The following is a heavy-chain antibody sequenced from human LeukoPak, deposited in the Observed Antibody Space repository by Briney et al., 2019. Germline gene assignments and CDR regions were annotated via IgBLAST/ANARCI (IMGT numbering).Heavy chain of an antibody. CDR3: AKDIVVVPAAMQADY. Sequence: GGSLRLSCAAPGFTFSSYAMSWVRQAPGKGLEWVSAISGSGGSTYYADSVKGRFTISRDNSKNTLYLQMNSLRAEDTAVYYCAKDIVVVPAAMQADYWGQGTLVTVSS. J-gene: IGHJ4*02. CDR2: ISGSGGST. V-gene: IGHV3-23*01. D-gene: IGHD2-2*01. CDR1: GFTFSSYA.